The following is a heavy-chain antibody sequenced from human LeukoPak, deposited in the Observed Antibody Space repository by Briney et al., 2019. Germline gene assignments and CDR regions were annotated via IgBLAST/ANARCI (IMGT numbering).Heavy chain of an antibody. CDR1: GGSISSSSLY. CDR3: ARLTSYDTSKRGFDY. CDR2: VFYSGST. D-gene: IGHD3-22*01. V-gene: IGHV4-39*01. Sequence: PSETLSLTCTVSGGSISSSSLYWGWIRQPPGKGLEWIGTVFYSGSTYYTPSLKSRVTISVDTFKNQFSLKLTSVTAADTAVYYCARLTSYDTSKRGFDYWGQGTLVTVSS. J-gene: IGHJ4*02.